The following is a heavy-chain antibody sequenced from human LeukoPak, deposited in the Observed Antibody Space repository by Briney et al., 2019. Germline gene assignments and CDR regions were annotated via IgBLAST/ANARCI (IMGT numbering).Heavy chain of an antibody. CDR1: GFTFSSYD. Sequence: PGGSLRLSCGACGFTFSSYDMRGVRQARGKGREGGSDISGRGGSRYYADAVKGGYTISRDNSKNTLYLQMNRLTAEATAVYYCAKDWVQLLPLYYFAYWGQGTLVTVSS. D-gene: IGHD2-15*01. CDR3: AKDWVQLLPLYYFAY. J-gene: IGHJ4*02. CDR2: ISGRGGSR. V-gene: IGHV3-23*01.